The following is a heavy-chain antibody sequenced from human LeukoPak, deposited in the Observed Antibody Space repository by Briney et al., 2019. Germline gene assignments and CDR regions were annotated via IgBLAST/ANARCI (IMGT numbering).Heavy chain of an antibody. CDR3: SSSSQNFDY. D-gene: IGHD6-6*01. CDR2: INHSGST. V-gene: IGHV4-34*01. CDR1: GGSFSGYY. Sequence: SETLSLTCAVYGGSFSGYYWSWIRQPPGKGLEWIGEINHSGSTNYNPSLKSRVTISVDTFKNQFSLKLSSVTAADTAVYYCSSSSQNFDYWGQGTLVTVSS. J-gene: IGHJ4*02.